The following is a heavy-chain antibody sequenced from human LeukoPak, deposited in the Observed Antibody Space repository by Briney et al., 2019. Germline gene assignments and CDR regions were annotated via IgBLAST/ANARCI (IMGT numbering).Heavy chain of an antibody. Sequence: PSETLSLTCTVSGGSISSSSYYWGWIRQPAGKGLEWIGRIYTSGSTNYNPSLKSRVTISVDTSKNQFSLKLSSVTAADTAVYYCALEGSGYYSDAFDIWGQGTMVTVSS. J-gene: IGHJ3*02. D-gene: IGHD3-22*01. CDR2: IYTSGST. V-gene: IGHV4-61*02. CDR1: GGSISSSSYY. CDR3: ALEGSGYYSDAFDI.